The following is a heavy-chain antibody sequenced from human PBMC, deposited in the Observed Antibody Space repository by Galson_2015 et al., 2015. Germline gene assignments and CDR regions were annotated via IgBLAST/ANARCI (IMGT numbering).Heavy chain of an antibody. CDR2: IYPDDSET. CDR1: RYSFSNYW. J-gene: IGHJ4*02. D-gene: IGHD6-19*01. Sequence: QSGAEVKKPGESLTISCKGSRYSFSNYWIGWVRQMPGKGLEWMGIIYPDDSETRYSPSFQGQVTISADKSISTAYLQWSSLKASDTAMYYCTRHHYSSGWYEATFDYWGQGTLVTVSS. CDR3: TRHHYSSGWYEATFDY. V-gene: IGHV5-51*01.